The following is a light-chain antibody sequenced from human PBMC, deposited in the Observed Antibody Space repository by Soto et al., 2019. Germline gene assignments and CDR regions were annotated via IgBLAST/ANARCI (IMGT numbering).Light chain of an antibody. J-gene: IGLJ1*01. CDR2: DVI. Sequence: QSALTQPASVSGSPGQSITISCTGTSSDVGDYNYVYWYQQHPGKAPKLMIYDVINRPSGVSNRFSGSKSGNTASLTISGLQAEDEADYFCSSYTSSSTPYVFGTGTKVTVL. V-gene: IGLV2-14*03. CDR3: SSYTSSSTPYV. CDR1: SSDVGDYNY.